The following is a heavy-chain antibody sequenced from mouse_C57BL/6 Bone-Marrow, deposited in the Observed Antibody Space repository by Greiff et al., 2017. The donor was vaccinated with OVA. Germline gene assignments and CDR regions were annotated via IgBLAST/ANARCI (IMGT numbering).Heavy chain of an antibody. J-gene: IGHJ3*01. Sequence: QVQLQQSGAELARPGASVKLSCKASGYTFTSYGISWVKQRTGQGLEWIGEIYPRSGNTYYNEKFKGKATLTADKSSSTAYMELRSLTSEDSAVYFCAREAYDGYFRRFAYWGQGTLVTVSA. CDR1: GYTFTSYG. CDR2: IYPRSGNT. V-gene: IGHV1-81*01. D-gene: IGHD2-3*01. CDR3: AREAYDGYFRRFAY.